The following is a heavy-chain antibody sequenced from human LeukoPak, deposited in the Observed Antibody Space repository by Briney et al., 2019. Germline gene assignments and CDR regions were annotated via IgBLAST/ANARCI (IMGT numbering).Heavy chain of an antibody. CDR2: ISSSGGNI. J-gene: IGHJ4*02. Sequence: TGGSLRPSCVVSGFDLSDYYMSWIRQAPGKGLEWISYISSSGGNIYFADAVKGRFTMSRDNARGSLYLQMNSLRADDTAIYYCARRRDYFDYWGQGTLVTVSS. CDR3: ARRRDYFDY. V-gene: IGHV3-11*01. CDR1: GFDLSDYY.